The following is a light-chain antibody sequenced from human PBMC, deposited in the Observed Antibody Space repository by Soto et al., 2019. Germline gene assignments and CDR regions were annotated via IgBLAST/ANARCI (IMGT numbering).Light chain of an antibody. J-gene: IGKJ2*01. CDR3: QHYNTYPYT. CDR2: DAS. Sequence: DIQMTQSPSTLSASVGDRVTITCRASQSISSWLAWYQQKPGKAPKVLIYDASSLESGVPLRFSGSGSGTEFTLTISSLQPDDFATSYCQHYNTYPYTFGQGTKLEIK. CDR1: QSISSW. V-gene: IGKV1-5*01.